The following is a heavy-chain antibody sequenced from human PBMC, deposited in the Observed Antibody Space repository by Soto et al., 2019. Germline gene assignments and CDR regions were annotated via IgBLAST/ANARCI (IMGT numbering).Heavy chain of an antibody. CDR3: ARDGGRHSGGIDY. D-gene: IGHD1-26*01. CDR1: GGTFSSYS. V-gene: IGHV1-69*01. J-gene: IGHJ4*02. Sequence: VQLVQSGAEVKKPGSSVKVSCKASGGTFSSYSINWVRQAPGQGLEWMGEIIPIFGTANYAQKFQGRVTITADESTSTAYLELSSLRSEDTAVYYCARDGGRHSGGIDYWGQGTLVTVSS. CDR2: IIPIFGTA.